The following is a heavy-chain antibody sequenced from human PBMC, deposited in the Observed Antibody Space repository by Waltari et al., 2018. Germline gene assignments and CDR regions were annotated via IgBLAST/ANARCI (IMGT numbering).Heavy chain of an antibody. Sequence: EVQLVESGGGLVQPGGSLRLSCAASGFIFSSYWMHWVRQAPGKGLECVSRINSDGSNTRYADSVKGRFTVSRDNAKNTLYLQMNSLRAEDTAVYYCAREVGVTDYWGQGTLVTVSS. CDR1: GFIFSSYW. CDR3: AREVGVTDY. V-gene: IGHV3-74*01. J-gene: IGHJ4*02. CDR2: INSDGSNT. D-gene: IGHD2-21*02.